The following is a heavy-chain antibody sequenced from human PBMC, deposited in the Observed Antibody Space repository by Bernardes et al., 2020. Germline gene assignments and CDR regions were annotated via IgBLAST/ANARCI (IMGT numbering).Heavy chain of an antibody. Sequence: GWSLILSCAASGFTVSSNYMSWVRQAPGKGLEWVSVIYSGGSTYYADSVKGRFTISRDNSKNTLYLQMNSLRAEDTAVYYCARGPRHYDYHFDYWGQGTLVTVSS. CDR2: IYSGGST. J-gene: IGHJ4*02. CDR1: GFTVSSNY. V-gene: IGHV3-53*01. CDR3: ARGPRHYDYHFDY. D-gene: IGHD5-12*01.